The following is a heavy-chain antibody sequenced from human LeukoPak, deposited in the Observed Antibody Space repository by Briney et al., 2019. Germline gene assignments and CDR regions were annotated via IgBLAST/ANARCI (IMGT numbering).Heavy chain of an antibody. CDR2: ISSSGSTI. V-gene: IGHV3-48*03. Sequence: TGGSLRLSCAASGFTFSSYEMNWVRQAPGKGLEWVSYISSSGSTIYYADSVKGRFTISRDNAKNSLYLQMNSLRAEDTAVYYCAREIFGVPIDYWGREPWSPSPQ. CDR3: AREIFGVPIDY. J-gene: IGHJ4*02. CDR1: GFTFSSYE. D-gene: IGHD3-3*01.